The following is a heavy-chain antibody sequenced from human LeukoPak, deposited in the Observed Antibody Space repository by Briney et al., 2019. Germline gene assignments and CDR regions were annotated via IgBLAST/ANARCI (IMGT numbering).Heavy chain of an antibody. CDR3: ARSPRYYGSGSSPSRYYGMDV. V-gene: IGHV1-2*02. CDR2: INPNSGGT. J-gene: IGHJ6*02. CDR1: GYTFTGYY. Sequence: ASVKVSCKASGYTFTGYYMHWVRQAPGQGLEWMGWINPNSGGTNYAQKFQGRVTMTRDTSISTAYMELSRLRSDDTDVYYCARSPRYYGSGSSPSRYYGMDVWGQGTTVTVSS. D-gene: IGHD3-10*01.